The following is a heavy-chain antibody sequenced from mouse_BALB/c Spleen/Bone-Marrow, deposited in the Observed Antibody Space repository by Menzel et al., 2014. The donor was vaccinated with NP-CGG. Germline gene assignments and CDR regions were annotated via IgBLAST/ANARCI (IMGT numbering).Heavy chain of an antibody. D-gene: IGHD2-1*01. CDR1: GYTFTNSW. V-gene: IGHV1S130*01. Sequence: VQLQQSGSVLVRPGASVRLSCKASGYTFTNSWIHWAKQRPGQGLEWIGEIHPNSGNTNYNEKFKGKATLAVDTSSSTAYVDLSSLTSEDSAVYYCARGGYGNYYFDYWGQGTTLTVSS. J-gene: IGHJ2*01. CDR2: IHPNSGNT. CDR3: ARGGYGNYYFDY.